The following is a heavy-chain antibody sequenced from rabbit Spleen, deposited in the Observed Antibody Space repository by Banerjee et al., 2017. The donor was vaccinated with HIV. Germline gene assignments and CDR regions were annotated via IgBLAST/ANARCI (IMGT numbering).Heavy chain of an antibody. CDR3: ARDGAGGSYFAL. Sequence: HLKESGGGLVQPGGSLKLSCTASGFTLSSYYMNWVRQAPGKGLEWIGYIDPVFGITYYAHWVNGRFSISRENAQNTVFLQMTSLTAADTATYFCARDGAGGSYFALWGQGTLVTVS. V-gene: IGHV1S7*01. CDR1: GFTLSSYY. D-gene: IGHD8-1*01. J-gene: IGHJ4*01. CDR2: IDPVFGIT.